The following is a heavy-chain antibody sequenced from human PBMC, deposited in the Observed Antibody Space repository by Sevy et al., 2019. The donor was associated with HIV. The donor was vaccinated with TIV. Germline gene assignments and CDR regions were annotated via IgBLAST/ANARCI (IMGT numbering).Heavy chain of an antibody. V-gene: IGHV3-21*01. J-gene: IGHJ4*02. CDR2: ISSSGSYI. CDR3: ARWDADRRWYFDY. Sequence: GGSLRLSCAASGFTFSSYSMNWVRQAPGKGLEWVSSISSSGSYIYHADSVKGRFTISRDNAKNSLYLQMNSLRVEDTSVYYCARWDADRRWYFDYWGQRTMVTVSS. D-gene: IGHD1-26*01. CDR1: GFTFSSYS.